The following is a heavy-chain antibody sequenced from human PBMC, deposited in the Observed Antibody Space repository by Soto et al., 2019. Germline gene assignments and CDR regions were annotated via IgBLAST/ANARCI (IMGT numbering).Heavy chain of an antibody. J-gene: IGHJ6*02. CDR1: GFIISSNN. CDR3: ARNKPGNSGMDV. Sequence: EVQLEDTGGGLIQPGGSLRLSCAASGFIISSNNMNWVRQAPGKGLEWVSIIYSGDSTSYAGSVKGRFTISRDNSKNTVFLQMNGLRAEDTAVYYCARNKPGNSGMDVWGRGTTVTVSS. D-gene: IGHD3-10*01. CDR2: IYSGDST. V-gene: IGHV3-53*02.